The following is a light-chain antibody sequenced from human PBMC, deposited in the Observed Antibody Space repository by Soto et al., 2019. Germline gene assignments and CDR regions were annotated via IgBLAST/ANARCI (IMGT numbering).Light chain of an antibody. V-gene: IGLV1-44*01. CDR2: SNN. CDR1: SSNIGSNT. J-gene: IGLJ3*02. CDR3: AAWDDSLNGWV. Sequence: QSVLTQPPSASGTPGQRVTISCSGSSSNIGSNTVTWYQQLPGTAPKLLIYSNNQRPSGVPDRFSGSTSGTSASLAISGLQSEDEADYYCAAWDDSLNGWVFGGGTKVPVL.